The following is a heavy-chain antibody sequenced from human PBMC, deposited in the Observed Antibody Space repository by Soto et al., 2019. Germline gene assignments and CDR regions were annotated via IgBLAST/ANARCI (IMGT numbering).Heavy chain of an antibody. V-gene: IGHV1-8*01. CDR2: MSPSSGAT. CDR1: GYTFTRYD. CDR3: TRGEWDIRL. Sequence: ASVKVSCKASGYTFTRYDMNWVRQAAGQGLEWMGYMSPSSGATGYAQKFQGRVTMTRDTAINTAFMELTSLTSEETAVYYCTRGEWDIRLWGQGTVVTVSS. D-gene: IGHD1-26*01. J-gene: IGHJ4*02.